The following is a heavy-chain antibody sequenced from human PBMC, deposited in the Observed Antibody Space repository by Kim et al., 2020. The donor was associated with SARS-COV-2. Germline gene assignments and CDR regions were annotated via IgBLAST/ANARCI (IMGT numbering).Heavy chain of an antibody. J-gene: IGHJ6*03. CDR3: ARHGRTGITIFGVVITYYCMDV. CDR1: GGSISSYY. CDR2: IYYSGST. D-gene: IGHD3-3*01. Sequence: SETLSLTCTVSGGSISSYYWSWIRQPPGKGLEWIGYIYYSGSTNYNASLKSRVTISVDTSKHQFSLKLSSVTAADTAVYYCARHGRTGITIFGVVITYYCMDVWGKGTTVTVSS. V-gene: IGHV4-59*08.